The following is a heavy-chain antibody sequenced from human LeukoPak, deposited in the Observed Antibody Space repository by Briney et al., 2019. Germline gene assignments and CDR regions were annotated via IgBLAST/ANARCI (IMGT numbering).Heavy chain of an antibody. D-gene: IGHD6-13*01. J-gene: IGHJ4*02. CDR1: GFTFSSYA. V-gene: IGHV3-23*01. Sequence: LAGGSLRLSCAASGFTFSSYAMSWVRQAPGKGLEWVSAISGSGGSTYYADSVKGRFTISRDNSKNTLYLQMNSLRAEDTAVYYCARKRGATFSSSWFDYWGQGTLVTVSS. CDR2: ISGSGGST. CDR3: ARKRGATFSSSWFDY.